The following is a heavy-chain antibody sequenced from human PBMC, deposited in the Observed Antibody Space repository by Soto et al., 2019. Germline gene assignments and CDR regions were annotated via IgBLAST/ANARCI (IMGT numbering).Heavy chain of an antibody. D-gene: IGHD6-13*01. V-gene: IGHV1-18*01. CDR2: ISAYSGST. Sequence: ASVKVSCKASGYTFTTYGISWVRQAPGQGLEWMGWISAYSGSTKFAQKLQGRVTMTTDTSTTTAYMELRSLTSDDTAVYYCAIDFKKSSSWPDYYDYWGRGTLVTVSS. CDR1: GYTFTTYG. CDR3: AIDFKKSSSWPDYYDY. J-gene: IGHJ4*02.